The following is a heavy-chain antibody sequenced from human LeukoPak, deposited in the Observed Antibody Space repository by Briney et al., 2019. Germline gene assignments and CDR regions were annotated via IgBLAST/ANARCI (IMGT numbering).Heavy chain of an antibody. CDR1: GYTFTSYG. J-gene: IGHJ3*02. D-gene: IGHD2-2*01. V-gene: IGHV1-18*01. Sequence: ASVKVSCKASGYTFTSYGISWVRQAPGQGLEWMGWSSAYNGNTNYAQKLQGRVTMTTDTSTSTAYMELRSLRSDDTAVYYCARDRRQGYCSSSTCRLAFDIWGQGTMVTVSS. CDR3: ARDRRQGYCSSSTCRLAFDI. CDR2: SSAYNGNT.